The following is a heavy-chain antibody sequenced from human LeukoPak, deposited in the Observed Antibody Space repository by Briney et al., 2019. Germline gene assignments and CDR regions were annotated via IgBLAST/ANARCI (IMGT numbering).Heavy chain of an antibody. Sequence: SGALSLTCTVSGASISNYYWSWIRQTPEKGLEWMGHIHTSGESRYYPSLESRLTMSIDTSRNRLSLKLTSVTAADTAVYFCARLGSYHDFWGQGALVTVSS. J-gene: IGHJ4*02. CDR3: ARLGSYHDF. CDR1: GASISNYY. V-gene: IGHV4-4*09. CDR2: IHTSGES. D-gene: IGHD1-26*01.